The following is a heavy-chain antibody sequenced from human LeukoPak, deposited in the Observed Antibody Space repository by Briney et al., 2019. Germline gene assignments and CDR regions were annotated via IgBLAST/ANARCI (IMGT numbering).Heavy chain of an antibody. CDR3: ARDRYSYGLFDY. V-gene: IGHV4-59*01. CDR2: IYYSGST. Sequence: PSETLSLTCTVSGGSISSYYWSWIRQPPGKGLEWIGYIYYSGSTNYNPSLKSRVTISVDTSKNQFSLKLSSVTAADTAVYYCARDRYSYGLFDYWDQGTLVTVSS. CDR1: GGSISSYY. J-gene: IGHJ4*02. D-gene: IGHD5-18*01.